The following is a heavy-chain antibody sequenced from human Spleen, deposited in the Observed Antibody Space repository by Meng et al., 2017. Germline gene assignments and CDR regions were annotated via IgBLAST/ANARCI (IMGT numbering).Heavy chain of an antibody. CDR1: GGSFSGYY. J-gene: IGHJ4*02. D-gene: IGHD4-11*01. V-gene: IGHV4-34*01. Sequence: QLQQGVAGLLNPSATLSLTCGVYGGSFSGYYWSWIRQPPGKGLEWIGEINHSGSTNYNPSLESRATISVDTSQNNLSLKLSSVTAADSAVYYCARGPTTMAHDFDYWGQGTLVTVSS. CDR2: INHSGST. CDR3: ARGPTTMAHDFDY.